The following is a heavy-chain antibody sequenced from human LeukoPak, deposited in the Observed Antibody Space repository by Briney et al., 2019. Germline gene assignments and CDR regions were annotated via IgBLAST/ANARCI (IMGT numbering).Heavy chain of an antibody. D-gene: IGHD4-11*01. J-gene: IGHJ4*02. Sequence: GGSLRLSCVVSGFSLRGYTINWVRQAPGKGLEWVSTIDGARDTHYADSVKGRFTISRDDSQNTVYLHMNSLRGEDTAVYYCATRLQSHFDHWGLGTQVTVSS. V-gene: IGHV3-23*01. CDR1: GFSLRGYT. CDR2: IDGARDT. CDR3: ATRLQSHFDH.